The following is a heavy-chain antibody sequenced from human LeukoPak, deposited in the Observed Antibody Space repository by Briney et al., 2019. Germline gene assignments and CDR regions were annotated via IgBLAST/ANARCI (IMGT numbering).Heavy chain of an antibody. CDR1: GFTFSSYA. CDR2: ISGSGGST. J-gene: IGHJ1*01. Sequence: QPGGSLLLSCAASGFTFSSYAMSWVRQAPGKGLEWVSAISGSGGSTYYADSVKGRFTISRDNSKNTLYLQMNSLRAEDTAVYYCAKDTVVGYCTNGVCYNLKGYFQHWGQGTLVTVSS. D-gene: IGHD2-8*01. V-gene: IGHV3-23*01. CDR3: AKDTVVGYCTNGVCYNLKGYFQH.